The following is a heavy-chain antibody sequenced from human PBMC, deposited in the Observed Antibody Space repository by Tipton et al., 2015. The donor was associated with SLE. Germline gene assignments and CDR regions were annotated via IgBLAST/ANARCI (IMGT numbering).Heavy chain of an antibody. J-gene: IGHJ5*02. V-gene: IGHV4-39*01. Sequence: TLSLTCTVSGGSISTSSFYWGWIRQPPGKGLEWIGSIYEGGDTFYNPSLRSRVTISVDTSKNQFSLRVSAVTAADTALYYCARPPPRGAVPLGGFGPWGQGILVTVSS. D-gene: IGHD3-10*01. CDR2: IYEGGDT. CDR3: ARPPPRGAVPLGGFGP. CDR1: GGSISTSSFY.